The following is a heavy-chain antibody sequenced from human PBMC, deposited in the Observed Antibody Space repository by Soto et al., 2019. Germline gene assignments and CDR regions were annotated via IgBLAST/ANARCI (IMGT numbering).Heavy chain of an antibody. CDR1: GGSFSAYY. Sequence: SETLSLTCAVYGGSFSAYYWSWFRQPPGKGLEWIGEINHSGSTNYNPSLKSRVTISVDTSKNQFSLKLSSVTAADTAVYYCARDLRYYDSSGYYGAVWFDPWGQGTLVTVSS. CDR3: ARDLRYYDSSGYYGAVWFDP. CDR2: INHSGST. V-gene: IGHV4-34*01. J-gene: IGHJ5*02. D-gene: IGHD3-22*01.